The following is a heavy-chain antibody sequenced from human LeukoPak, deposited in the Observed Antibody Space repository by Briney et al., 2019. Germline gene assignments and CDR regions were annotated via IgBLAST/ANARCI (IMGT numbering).Heavy chain of an antibody. V-gene: IGHV4-59*11. CDR3: VRDALEGYYSYYYMDV. CDR2: ISNSGST. Sequence: PSGTLSLTCSVSVGPIMSHYWSGIRQPPGGGREWIGYISNSGSTEYNPTLRSRVTISMNTYKGQFYLELSSVTAADSAIYYCVRDALEGYYSYYYMDVWGRGTTVTVSS. J-gene: IGHJ6*03. CDR1: VGPIMSHY. D-gene: IGHD1-1*01.